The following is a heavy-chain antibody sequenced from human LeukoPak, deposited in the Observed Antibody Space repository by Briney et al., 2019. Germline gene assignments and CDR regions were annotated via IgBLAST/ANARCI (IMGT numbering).Heavy chain of an antibody. Sequence: SETLSLTCTVSGGSISSSSYYWGWIRQPPGKGLEWIGSIYYSGSTYYNPSLKSRVTISVDTSKNQFSLKLSSVTAADTAVYYCARQYCSGGSCYLDYYYYYMDVWGKGTSVTVSS. CDR1: GGSISSSSYY. V-gene: IGHV4-39*01. J-gene: IGHJ6*03. D-gene: IGHD2-15*01. CDR3: ARQYCSGGSCYLDYYYYYMDV. CDR2: IYYSGST.